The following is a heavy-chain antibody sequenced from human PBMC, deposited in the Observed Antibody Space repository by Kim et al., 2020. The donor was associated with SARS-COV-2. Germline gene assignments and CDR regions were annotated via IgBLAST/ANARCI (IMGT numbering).Heavy chain of an antibody. CDR3: ARDGTGGGVLDY. J-gene: IGHJ4*02. CDR1: GGSISSGGYY. V-gene: IGHV4-31*03. D-gene: IGHD1-1*01. Sequence: SETLSLTCTVSGGSISSGGYYWSWIRQHPGKGLEWIGYIYYSGSTYYNPSLKSRVTISVDTSKNQFSLKLSSVTAADTAVYYCARDGTGGGVLDYWGQGTLVTVSS. CDR2: IYYSGST.